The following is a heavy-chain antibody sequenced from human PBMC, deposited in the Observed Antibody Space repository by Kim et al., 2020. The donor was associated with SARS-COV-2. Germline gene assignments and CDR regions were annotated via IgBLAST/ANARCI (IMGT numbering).Heavy chain of an antibody. D-gene: IGHD3-3*01. J-gene: IGHJ3*02. CDR2: IIPIFGTA. CDR1: GGTFSSYA. CDR3: ARVFYDSRRAFDI. Sequence: SVKVSCKASGGTFSSYAISWVRQAPGQGLEWMGGIIPIFGTANYAQKFQGRVTITADESTSTAYMELSSLRSEDTAVYYCARVFYDSRRAFDIWGQGTMVTVSS. V-gene: IGHV1-69*13.